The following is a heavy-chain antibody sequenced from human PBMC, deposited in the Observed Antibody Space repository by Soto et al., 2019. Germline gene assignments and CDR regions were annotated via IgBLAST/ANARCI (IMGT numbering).Heavy chain of an antibody. D-gene: IGHD2-15*01. Sequence: SETLSLTCAVYGGSFSGYYWSWIRQPPGKGLEWIGEIDHSGSTNYNPSLKSRVTISVDTSKNQFSLKLSSVTAADTAVYYCARSVVVVVAALIRQFDYWGQGTLVTVSS. CDR3: ARSVVVVVAALIRQFDY. J-gene: IGHJ4*02. CDR2: IDHSGST. CDR1: GGSFSGYY. V-gene: IGHV4-34*01.